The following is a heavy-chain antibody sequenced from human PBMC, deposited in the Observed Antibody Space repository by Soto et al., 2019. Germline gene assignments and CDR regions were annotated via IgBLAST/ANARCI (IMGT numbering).Heavy chain of an antibody. V-gene: IGHV4-39*01. CDR1: GGSNSGSSYY. CDR3: ARHLTYGGNVYFDS. D-gene: IGHD4-17*01. CDR2: VYYSGLA. J-gene: IGHJ4*02. Sequence: PSETLSLTCSVSGGSNSGSSYYWGLIRKPPGKGLEWIGSVYYSGLAYYNPSLKSRVTISADTSENQFSLKLNSLTAADTAVYYHARHLTYGGNVYFDSWGQGTLVTVSS.